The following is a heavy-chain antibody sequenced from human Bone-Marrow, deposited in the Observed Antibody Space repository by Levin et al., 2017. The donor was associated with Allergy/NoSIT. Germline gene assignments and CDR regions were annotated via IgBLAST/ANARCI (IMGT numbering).Heavy chain of an antibody. CDR1: GFTFSSYA. J-gene: IGHJ6*02. CDR3: ARDVNSDIVVVPAAMSYDYYGMDV. CDR2: ISYDGSNK. D-gene: IGHD2-2*01. V-gene: IGHV3-30-3*01. Sequence: PGGSLRLSCAASGFTFSSYAMHWVRQAPGKGLEWVAVISYDGSNKYYADSVKGRFTISRDNSKNTLYLQMNSLRAEDTAVYYCARDVNSDIVVVPAAMSYDYYGMDVWGQGTTVTVSS.